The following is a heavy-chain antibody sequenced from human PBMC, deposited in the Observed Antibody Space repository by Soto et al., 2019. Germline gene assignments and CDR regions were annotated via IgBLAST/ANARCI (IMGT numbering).Heavy chain of an antibody. CDR2: IYYSGST. Sequence: TLSLTCTVSGGSISSSSYYWGWIRQHPGKGLEWIGYIYYSGSTYYNPSLKSRVTISVDTSKNQFSLKLSSVTAADTAVYYCARVCGGDCHYGMDVWGQGTTVTVSS. D-gene: IGHD2-21*02. V-gene: IGHV4-31*03. CDR1: GGSISSSSYY. CDR3: ARVCGGDCHYGMDV. J-gene: IGHJ6*02.